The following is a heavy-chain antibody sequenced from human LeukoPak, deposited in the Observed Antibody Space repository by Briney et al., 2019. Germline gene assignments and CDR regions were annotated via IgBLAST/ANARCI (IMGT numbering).Heavy chain of an antibody. CDR1: EFRVGYNY. D-gene: IGHD2-21*01. J-gene: IGHJ4*02. Sequence: GGSLRLSCKVSEFRVGYNYITWVRQAPGKGLEWVAYINGGGSPIYYADSVRGRFTISRDNAKSSLYLQMNSLRAEDTALYYCVRDNPRCCGVIPANIDDFWGQGTLVTVSS. V-gene: IGHV3-11*04. CDR3: VRDNPRCCGVIPANIDDF. CDR2: INGGGSPI.